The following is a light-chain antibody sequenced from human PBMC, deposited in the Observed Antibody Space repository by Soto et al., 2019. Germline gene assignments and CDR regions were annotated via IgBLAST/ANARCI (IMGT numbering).Light chain of an antibody. V-gene: IGLV2-14*01. Sequence: QSALTQPASVSGSPGQSITISCTGTSSDVGAYNYVSWYQQHPGKAPKLMIYEVNSRPSGVSNRFSGSKSGITASLTISGLQAEDEGDYYCSSYASTSTAVFGTGTKGTVL. CDR2: EVN. CDR1: SSDVGAYNY. CDR3: SSYASTSTAV. J-gene: IGLJ1*01.